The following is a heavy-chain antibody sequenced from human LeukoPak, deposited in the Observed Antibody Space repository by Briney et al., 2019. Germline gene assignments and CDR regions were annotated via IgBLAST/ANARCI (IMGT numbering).Heavy chain of an antibody. CDR3: ARDLFSPYSSSWYHGFYYFDY. CDR2: TYYRSKWYN. V-gene: IGHV6-1*01. J-gene: IGHJ4*02. D-gene: IGHD6-13*01. CDR1: GDSVSSNSAA. Sequence: SQTLSLTCAISGDSVSSNSAAWNWIRQSPSRGLEWLGRTYYRSKWYNDYAVSVKSRITINPDTSKNQFSLQLNSVTPEDTAVYYCARDLFSPYSSSWYHGFYYFDYWGQGTLVTVSS.